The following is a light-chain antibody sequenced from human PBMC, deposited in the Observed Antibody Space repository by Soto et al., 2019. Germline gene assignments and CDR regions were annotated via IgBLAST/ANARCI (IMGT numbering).Light chain of an antibody. Sequence: QSALTQPPSASGSPGQSVTISCTGTSSDVGGYNYVSWYQQHPGKAPKLMIYEVSKRPSGVPDRFSGSKSGNTASLTVSGLQFEEGAVYYCTSFEARNNFLFGGGTKLTLL. CDR3: TSFEARNNFL. CDR1: SSDVGGYNY. CDR2: EVS. V-gene: IGLV2-8*01. J-gene: IGLJ2*01.